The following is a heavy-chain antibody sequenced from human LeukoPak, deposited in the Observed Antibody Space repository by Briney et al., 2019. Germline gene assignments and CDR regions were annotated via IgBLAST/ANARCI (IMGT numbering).Heavy chain of an antibody. CDR1: GDSFTTNA. Sequence: AAVRVSCKASGDSFTTNAISGVRQAPGEGREWVAWISCNNGETRYAQKFHGRVTVTTDTYTTTVYMELRSLRSDDTAVYYCARDGGTAGYSSGSDYWGQGTLVTVSA. V-gene: IGHV1-18*01. CDR2: ISCNNGET. D-gene: IGHD5-18*01. CDR3: ARDGGTAGYSSGSDY. J-gene: IGHJ4*02.